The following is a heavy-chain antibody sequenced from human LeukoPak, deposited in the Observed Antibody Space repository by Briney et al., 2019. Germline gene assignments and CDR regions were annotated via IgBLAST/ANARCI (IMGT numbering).Heavy chain of an antibody. CDR3: AKDISITGAAGYVDY. D-gene: IGHD6-13*01. J-gene: IGHJ4*02. Sequence: GGSLRLSCAASGFTFDDYAMHWVRQAPGKGLEWVSGISWNSGSIGYADSVKGRFTISRDNAKNSLYLQMNSLRAEDTALYYCAKDISITGAAGYVDYWGQGTLVTVSS. CDR2: ISWNSGSI. CDR1: GFTFDDYA. V-gene: IGHV3-9*01.